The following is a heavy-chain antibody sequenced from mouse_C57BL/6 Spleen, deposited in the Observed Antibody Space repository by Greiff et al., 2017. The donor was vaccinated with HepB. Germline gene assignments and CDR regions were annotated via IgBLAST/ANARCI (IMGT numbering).Heavy chain of an antibody. CDR1: GYSITSGYD. J-gene: IGHJ4*01. Sequence: EVQRVESGPGMVKPSQSLSLTCTVTGYSITSGYDWHWIRHFPGNKLEWMGYISYSGSTNYNPSLKSRISITHDTSKNHFFLKLNSGTTEDTATYYCARRGGYAMDYWGQGTSVTVSS. V-gene: IGHV3-1*01. CDR2: ISYSGST. CDR3: ARRGGYAMDY.